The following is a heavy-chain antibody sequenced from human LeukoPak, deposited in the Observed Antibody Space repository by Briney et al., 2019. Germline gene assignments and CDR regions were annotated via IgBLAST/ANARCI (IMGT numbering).Heavy chain of an antibody. V-gene: IGHV3-30*03. D-gene: IGHD2-2*01. CDR3: ARGIPAQFAFDP. CDR1: GFTFSSYG. Sequence: PGGSLRLSCAASGFTFSSYGIHWVRRAPAKGLEWVAVISYDGPNKDYADSVKGRFTISRDNSKNTLYLQMNSLRTEVTAVYFCARGIPAQFAFDPWGQGTLVTVSS. CDR2: ISYDGPNK. J-gene: IGHJ5*02.